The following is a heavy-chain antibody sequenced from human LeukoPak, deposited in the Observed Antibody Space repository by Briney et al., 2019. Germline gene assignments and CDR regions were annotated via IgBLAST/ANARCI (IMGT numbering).Heavy chain of an antibody. CDR1: GGTFSSYA. CDR2: IIPILGIA. Sequence: SVKVSCKASGGTFSSYAISWVRQAPGQGLEWMGRIIPILGIANYAQKFQGRVTITADKSTSTAYMELSSLRSEATAVYYCARDHAAAGTPNWFDPWGQGTLVTVSS. CDR3: ARDHAAAGTPNWFDP. D-gene: IGHD6-13*01. J-gene: IGHJ5*02. V-gene: IGHV1-69*04.